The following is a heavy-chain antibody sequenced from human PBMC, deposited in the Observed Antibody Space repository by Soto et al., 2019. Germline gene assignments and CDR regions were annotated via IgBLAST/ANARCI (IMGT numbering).Heavy chain of an antibody. CDR1: GYSFTSYW. CDR2: IYPGDSDT. CDR3: ARQGGAYCTNGVCPYYYYCMDV. Sequence: PGESLKISCKGSGYSFTSYWIGWVRQMPGKGLEWMGIIYPGDSDTRYSPSFQGQVTISADKSISTAYLQWSSLKASDTAMYYCARQGGAYCTNGVCPYYYYCMDVCGQGTTGTVSS. D-gene: IGHD2-8*01. J-gene: IGHJ6*02. V-gene: IGHV5-51*01.